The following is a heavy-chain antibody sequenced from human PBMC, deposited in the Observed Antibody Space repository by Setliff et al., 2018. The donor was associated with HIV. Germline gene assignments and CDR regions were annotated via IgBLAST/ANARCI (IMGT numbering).Heavy chain of an antibody. J-gene: IGHJ3*02. CDR1: GGSISSHF. CDR2: IYTSGST. CDR3: ARILLYDSSAYFVNAFDI. V-gene: IGHV4-4*08. D-gene: IGHD3-22*01. Sequence: PSETLSLTCTVSGGSISSHFWSWIRQPPGKGLEWIGHIYTSGSTNYNPSLKSRVTISVDTSKNQFSLKLTSVTAADTAVYYCARILLYDSSAYFVNAFDIWGQGTVVTV.